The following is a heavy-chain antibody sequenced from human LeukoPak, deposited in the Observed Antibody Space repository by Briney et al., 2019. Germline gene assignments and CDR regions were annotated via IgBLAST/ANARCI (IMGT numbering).Heavy chain of an antibody. J-gene: IGHJ6*03. Sequence: ASVKVSCKASGYTFTSYDINWVRQATGQGLEWMGWMNPNSGNTGYAQKFRGRVTMTRNTSISTAYMELSSLRSEDTAVYYCARGVEPAARYYYYMDVWGKGTTVTVSS. D-gene: IGHD2-2*01. V-gene: IGHV1-8*01. CDR2: MNPNSGNT. CDR1: GYTFTSYD. CDR3: ARGVEPAARYYYYMDV.